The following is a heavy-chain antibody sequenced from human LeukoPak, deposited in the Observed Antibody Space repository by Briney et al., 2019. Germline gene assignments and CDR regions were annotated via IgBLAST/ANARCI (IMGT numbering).Heavy chain of an antibody. CDR2: INYGDGVT. Sequence: GGSLRLSCETSDFAFSNYAMSWVRQAPGRGLEWVSGINYGDGVTYYADSVKGRFTISRDNSKNTLFLQMNSLRAEDTAVYYCAKGEPVRDVPAAEDSNWFDPWGQGTLVTVSS. V-gene: IGHV3-23*01. CDR1: DFAFSNYA. CDR3: AKGEPVRDVPAAEDSNWFDP. D-gene: IGHD2-2*01. J-gene: IGHJ5*02.